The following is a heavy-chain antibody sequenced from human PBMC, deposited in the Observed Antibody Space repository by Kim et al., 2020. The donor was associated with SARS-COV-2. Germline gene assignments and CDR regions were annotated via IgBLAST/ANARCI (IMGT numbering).Heavy chain of an antibody. CDR1: GFTFSSYG. V-gene: IGHV3-30*18. CDR2: ISYDGSNK. CDR3: AKDWGYSYGYGNAFDI. D-gene: IGHD5-18*01. Sequence: GGSLRLSCAASGFTFSSYGMHWVRQAPGKGLEWVAVISYDGSNKYYADSVKGRFTISRDNSKNTLYLQMNSLRAEDTAVYYCAKDWGYSYGYGNAFDIWG. J-gene: IGHJ3*02.